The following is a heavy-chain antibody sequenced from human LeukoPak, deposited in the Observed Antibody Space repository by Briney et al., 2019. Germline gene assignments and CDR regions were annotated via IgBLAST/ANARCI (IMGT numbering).Heavy chain of an antibody. D-gene: IGHD1-14*01. CDR2: ISYDGSNK. J-gene: IGHJ3*02. CDR1: GFTSSSYA. V-gene: IGHV3-30*04. Sequence: GGSPRLSCAASGFTSSSYAMHWVRQAPGKGLEWVAVISYDGSNKYYADSVKGRFTISRDNSKNTLYLQMNSPRAEDTAVYYCARAERGAFDIWGQGTMVTVSS. CDR3: ARAERGAFDI.